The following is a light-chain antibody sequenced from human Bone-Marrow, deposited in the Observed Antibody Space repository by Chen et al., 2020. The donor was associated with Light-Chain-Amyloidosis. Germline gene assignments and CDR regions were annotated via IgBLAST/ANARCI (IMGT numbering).Light chain of an antibody. J-gene: IGKJ3*01. CDR1: QGISNS. V-gene: IGKV1-NL1*01. CDR2: AAS. CDR3: QHYYGTLLS. Sequence: DIQMTQSPSFLSASVGDRVTITCRASQGISNSLAWYQQKPGKAPKLLLYAASTLESGVPSRFSGSCSGTDYTLTISSLQPEDFATYYCQHYYGTLLSFGPGTKVDIK.